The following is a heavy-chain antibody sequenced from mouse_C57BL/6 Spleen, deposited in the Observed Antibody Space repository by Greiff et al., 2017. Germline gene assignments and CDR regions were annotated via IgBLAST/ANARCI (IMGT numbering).Heavy chain of an antibody. CDR2: IYPGDGDT. V-gene: IGHV1-80*01. CDR3: ARSGRSGYAMDY. D-gene: IGHD3-2*02. Sequence: QVQLQQSGAELVKPGASVKISCKASGYAFSSYWMNWVKQRPGKGLEWIGQIYPGDGDTNYNGKFKGKATLTADKSSSTAYMQLSSLTSEDAAVYFCARSGRSGYAMDYWGQGTSVTVSS. J-gene: IGHJ4*01. CDR1: GYAFSSYW.